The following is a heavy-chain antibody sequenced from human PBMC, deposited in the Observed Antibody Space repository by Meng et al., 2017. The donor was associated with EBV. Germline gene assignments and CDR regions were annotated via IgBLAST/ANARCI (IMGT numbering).Heavy chain of an antibody. CDR3: AHIIAARPFDY. CDR1: GFSLSTRGGG. D-gene: IGHD6-6*01. CDR2: IYWDDDK. Sequence: QIILQETGPTLVKPTRPLTLTCTSPGFSLSTRGGGVGWIRQPPGKALEWLALIYWDDDKRYSPSLKSRLTITKDTSKNQVVLTMTNMDPVDAATYYCAHIIAARPFDYWGQGTLVTVSS. V-gene: IGHV2-5*02. J-gene: IGHJ4*02.